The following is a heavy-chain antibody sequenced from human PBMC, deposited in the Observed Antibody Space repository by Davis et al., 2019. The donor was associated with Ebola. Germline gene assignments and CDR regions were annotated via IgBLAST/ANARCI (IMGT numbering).Heavy chain of an antibody. J-gene: IGHJ4*02. CDR3: ARIAAGPRGFDY. CDR1: GFTVSSNY. Sequence: GESLKISCAASGFTVSSNYMSWVRQAPGKGLEWVSVIYSGGTAFYADSVKGRFTISRHDSENTLYLEMNNLRPEDTAIYYCARIAAGPRGFDYWGQGTLVTVSS. CDR2: IYSGGTA. V-gene: IGHV3-53*04. D-gene: IGHD2-15*01.